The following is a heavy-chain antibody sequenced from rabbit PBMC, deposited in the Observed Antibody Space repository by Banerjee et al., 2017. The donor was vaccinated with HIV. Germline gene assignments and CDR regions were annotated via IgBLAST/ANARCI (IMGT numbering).Heavy chain of an antibody. J-gene: IGHJ4*01. CDR3: ARLTYGYGGVTYAPYFNL. CDR2: IYGGGSGST. V-gene: IGHV1S45*01. CDR1: GFDLSSYW. Sequence: QEQLEESGGGLVKPEGSLTLTCKASGFDLSSYWMCWVRQAPGKGLEWIACIYGGGSGSTDYATWAKGRFTISKTSSTTVTLQMTSLTAADTATYFCARLTYGYGGVTYAPYFNLRGQGTLVTVS. D-gene: IGHD6-1*01.